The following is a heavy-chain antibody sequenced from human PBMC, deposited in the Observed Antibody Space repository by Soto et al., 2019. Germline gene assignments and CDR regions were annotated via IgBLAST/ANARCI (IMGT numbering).Heavy chain of an antibody. V-gene: IGHV3-9*01. Sequence: GGSLRLSCAASGFSFADCAMHWVRQAPGKGLEWVAGISWNTYVRGYADSVKGRFTISRDNAKESLYLDMTDLRSEDTALYYCARGPRGGVTTYYYMDVWGKGTTVTVSS. CDR2: ISWNTYVR. CDR1: GFSFADCA. J-gene: IGHJ6*04. D-gene: IGHD3-16*01. CDR3: ARGPRGGVTTYYYMDV.